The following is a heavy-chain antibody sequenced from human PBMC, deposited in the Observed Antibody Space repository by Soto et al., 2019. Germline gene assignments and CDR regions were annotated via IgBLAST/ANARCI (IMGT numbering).Heavy chain of an antibody. Sequence: QVQLQQWGAGLLKPSETLSLTCAVYGGSFSGYYWTWIRQPPGTGLEWIGEINHSGSTNYNPSLNIRVTISVDASKTQFPLKLTSVTAADTAVYYCARDKITGLLDYWGQGTLVTASS. D-gene: IGHD2-8*02. CDR2: INHSGST. V-gene: IGHV4-34*01. CDR1: GGSFSGYY. CDR3: ARDKITGLLDY. J-gene: IGHJ4*02.